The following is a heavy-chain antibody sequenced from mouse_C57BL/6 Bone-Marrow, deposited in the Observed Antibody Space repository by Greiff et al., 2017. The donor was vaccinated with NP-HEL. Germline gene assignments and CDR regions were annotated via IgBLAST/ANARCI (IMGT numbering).Heavy chain of an antibody. D-gene: IGHD2-1*01. Sequence: VKLQQPGAELVMPGASVKLSFKASGYTFTSYWMHWVKQRPGQGLEWIGAIDPSDSYTNYNQKFKGKSTLTVDKSSSTAYMQLSSLTSEDSAVYYCASPIYYGNYGYFDVWGTGTTVTVSS. CDR1: GYTFTSYW. CDR3: ASPIYYGNYGYFDV. J-gene: IGHJ1*03. CDR2: IDPSDSYT. V-gene: IGHV1-69*01.